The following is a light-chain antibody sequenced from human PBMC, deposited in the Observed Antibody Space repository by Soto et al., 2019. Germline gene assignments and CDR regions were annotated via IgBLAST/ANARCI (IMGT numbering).Light chain of an antibody. J-gene: IGLJ2*01. V-gene: IGLV2-14*03. Sequence: QSARTQPASVSGSPGQSVTISCNGTRFDIGNYDSVSWYQQHPGKAPKLIIYDVNNRPSGVSSRFSGSKSDNTASLTISGLQAEDEAHYYCNSYTSTSTPLVFGGGTKVTVL. CDR1: RFDIGNYDS. CDR3: NSYTSTSTPLV. CDR2: DVN.